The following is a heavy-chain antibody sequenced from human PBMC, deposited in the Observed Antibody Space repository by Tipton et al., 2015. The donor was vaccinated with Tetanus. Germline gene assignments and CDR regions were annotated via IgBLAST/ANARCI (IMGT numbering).Heavy chain of an antibody. Sequence: QLVQSGAEVKKPGASVKVSCKASGYTFTSYDINWVRQATGQGLEWMGRMNPNSGNTGYAQKFQGRVTMTRNTSISAAYMELSSLRSEDTAVYYCARRVYDSEETRIDYWGQGTLVTVSS. J-gene: IGHJ4*02. CDR2: MNPNSGNT. CDR1: GYTFTSYD. V-gene: IGHV1-8*01. D-gene: IGHD3-22*01. CDR3: ARRVYDSEETRIDY.